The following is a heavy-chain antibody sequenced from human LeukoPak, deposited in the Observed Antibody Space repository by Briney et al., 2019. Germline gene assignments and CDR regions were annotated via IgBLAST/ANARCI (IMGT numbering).Heavy chain of an antibody. Sequence: GGSLRLSCAASGFTFSSYTMNWVRQAPGKGLEWVSYISSSSSTIYYADSVRGRFTISRDNAKNSLYLQMNSLRAEDTAVYYCARDLLEWYFDYWGQGTLVTVSS. CDR2: ISSSSSTI. CDR3: ARDLLEWYFDY. CDR1: GFTFSSYT. D-gene: IGHD3-3*01. V-gene: IGHV3-48*01. J-gene: IGHJ4*02.